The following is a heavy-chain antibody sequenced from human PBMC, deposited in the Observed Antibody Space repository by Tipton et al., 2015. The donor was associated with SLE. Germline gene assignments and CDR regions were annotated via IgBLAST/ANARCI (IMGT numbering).Heavy chain of an antibody. J-gene: IGHJ3*02. Sequence: TLSLTCAVFGGSISRNNWWSWVRQPPGKGLEWIGEIYHSGSTNYNPSLKSRVTISVDKSKNQFSLKLSSVTAADTAVYYCARAGDSRDFDGFDIWGQGTMVTVSS. CDR3: ARAGDSRDFDGFDI. CDR2: IYHSGST. V-gene: IGHV4-4*02. D-gene: IGHD6-13*01. CDR1: GGSISRNNW.